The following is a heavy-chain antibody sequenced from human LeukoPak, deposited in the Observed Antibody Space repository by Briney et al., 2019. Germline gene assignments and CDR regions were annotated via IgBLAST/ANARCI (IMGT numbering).Heavy chain of an antibody. CDR1: GYSFTSYW. V-gene: IGHV5-51*01. D-gene: IGHD4/OR15-4a*01. CDR3: ARGFYGGYYYYYYMDV. J-gene: IGHJ6*03. CDR2: IYPGDSDT. Sequence: GESLKISCKGSGYSFTSYWIGWVRQMPGKGLEWMGIIYPGDSDTRYSPSFEGQVTISADRSISTAYLQWSSLKASDTAMYYCARGFYGGYYYYYYMDVWGKGTTVTVSS.